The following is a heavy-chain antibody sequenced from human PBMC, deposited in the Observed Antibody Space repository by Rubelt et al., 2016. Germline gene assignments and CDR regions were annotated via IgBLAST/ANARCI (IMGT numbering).Heavy chain of an antibody. CDR2: IYYSGST. V-gene: IGHV4-39*01. CDR1: GGSISSSSYY. CDR3: ARGKEGLGVTMMDY. Sequence: QVQLQQWGAGLLKPSETLSLTCTVSGGSISSSSYYWGWIRQPPGKGLEWIGSIYYSGSTYYNPSLKSRGTISVNTSKNQFSPKLSSVTAADTAVYYCARGKEGLGVTMMDYWGQGTLVTVSS. J-gene: IGHJ4*02. D-gene: IGHD3-22*01.